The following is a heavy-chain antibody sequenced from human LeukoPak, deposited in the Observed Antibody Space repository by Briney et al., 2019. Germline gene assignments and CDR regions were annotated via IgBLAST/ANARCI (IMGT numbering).Heavy chain of an antibody. Sequence: GGSLRLSCAASGFTFSSYAMSWVRQAPGKGLEWVSAISGSGGSTYYADSVKGRFTISRDNSKNTLYLQMNSLRAEDTAVYYCAKPITYYDFWSGPFFDYWGQGTLVTVSS. CDR2: ISGSGGST. CDR3: AKPITYYDFWSGPFFDY. V-gene: IGHV3-23*01. CDR1: GFTFSSYA. J-gene: IGHJ4*02. D-gene: IGHD3-3*01.